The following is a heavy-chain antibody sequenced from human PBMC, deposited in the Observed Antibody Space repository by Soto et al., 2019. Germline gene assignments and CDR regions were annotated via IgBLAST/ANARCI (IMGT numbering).Heavy chain of an antibody. Sequence: QVQLVQSGAEVKKPGASVKVSCKASGNTFTSYYMHWVRQAPGQGLEWMGIINPSGGSTSYTQKFEGRVTMTRDTSTSTVYMELSSLRSEDTAVYYCARGVSGATTGDWGQGTLVTVSS. CDR2: INPSGGST. CDR1: GNTFTSYY. V-gene: IGHV1-46*01. CDR3: ARGVSGATTGD. D-gene: IGHD5-12*01. J-gene: IGHJ4*02.